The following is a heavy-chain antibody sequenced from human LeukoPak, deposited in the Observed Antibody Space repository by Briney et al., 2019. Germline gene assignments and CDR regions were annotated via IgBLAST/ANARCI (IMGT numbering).Heavy chain of an antibody. D-gene: IGHD1-26*01. J-gene: IGHJ4*02. CDR2: IYYSGST. CDR1: GGSISSSSYY. Sequence: SETLSLTCTVSGGSISSSSYYWGWIRQPPGKGLEWIGSIYYSGSTYYNPSLKSRVTISIDTSKNQFSLTLSSVTAADTAVYYCARISGLPYFDYWGQGTLVTVSS. V-gene: IGHV4-39*01. CDR3: ARISGLPYFDY.